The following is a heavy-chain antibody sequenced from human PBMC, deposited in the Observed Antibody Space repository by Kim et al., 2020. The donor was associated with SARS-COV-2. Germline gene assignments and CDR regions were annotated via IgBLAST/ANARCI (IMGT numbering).Heavy chain of an antibody. D-gene: IGHD6-6*01. Sequence: NYTPSLKSRVTISVDTSKNQFSLKLSSVTAADTAVYYCARIPRSSSPFDYWGQGTLVTVSS. J-gene: IGHJ4*02. CDR3: ARIPRSSSPFDY. V-gene: IGHV4-34*01.